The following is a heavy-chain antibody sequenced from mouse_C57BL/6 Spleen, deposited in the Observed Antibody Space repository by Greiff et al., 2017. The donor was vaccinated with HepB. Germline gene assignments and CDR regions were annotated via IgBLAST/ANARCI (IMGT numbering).Heavy chain of an antibody. D-gene: IGHD1-1*01. V-gene: IGHV1-5*01. CDR2: IYPGNSDT. CDR3: ARSVGSSSWYFDV. J-gene: IGHJ1*03. CDR1: GYTFTSYW. Sequence: EVQLQQSGTVLARPGASVKMSCKTSGYTFTSYWMHWAKRRPGQGLEWIGAIYPGNSDTSYNQKFKGKAKLTAVTSASTAYMELSSLTNEDSAVYYCARSVGSSSWYFDVWGTGTTVTVSS.